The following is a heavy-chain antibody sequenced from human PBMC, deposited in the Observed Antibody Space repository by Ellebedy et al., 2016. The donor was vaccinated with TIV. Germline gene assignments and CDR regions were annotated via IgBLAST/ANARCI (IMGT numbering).Heavy chain of an antibody. CDR3: ARGGSTVRGVIGY. CDR1: GGSITSEAYY. Sequence: MPSETLSLTCTVSGGSITSEAYYWSWIRQYPGKGLEWIWFSDYSGSTNYNASLKGRVEISIDKSTNQFSLKLTSGTAADTAVYFCARGGSTVRGVIGYWGQGTLGTVSS. V-gene: IGHV4-31*03. D-gene: IGHD3-10*01. J-gene: IGHJ4*02. CDR2: SDYSGST.